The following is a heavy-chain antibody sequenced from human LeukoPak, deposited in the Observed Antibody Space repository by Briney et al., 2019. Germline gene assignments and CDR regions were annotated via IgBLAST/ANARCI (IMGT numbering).Heavy chain of an antibody. J-gene: IGHJ5*02. CDR2: ISSSSSYI. CDR1: GLTFSSYS. Sequence: GGSLRLSCAASGLTFSSYSMNWVRQAPGKGLEWVSSISSSSSYIYYADSVKGRFTISRDNAKNSLYLQMNSLRAEDTAVYYCARGGQYQLLVPFDPWGQGTLVTVSS. CDR3: ARGGQYQLLVPFDP. D-gene: IGHD2-2*01. V-gene: IGHV3-21*01.